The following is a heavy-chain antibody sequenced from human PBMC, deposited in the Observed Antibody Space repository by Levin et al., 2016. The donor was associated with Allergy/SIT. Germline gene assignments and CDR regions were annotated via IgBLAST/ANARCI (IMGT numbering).Heavy chain of an antibody. D-gene: IGHD1-7*01. J-gene: IGHJ6*02. Sequence: SVKVSCKASGGTFSSYAISWVRQAPGQGLEWMGGIIPIFGTANYAQKFQGRVTITADESTSTAYMELSSLRSEDTAVYYCAREATGTTEFHLDYYYGMDVWGQGTTVTVSS. CDR1: GGTFSSYA. CDR2: IIPIFGTA. V-gene: IGHV1-69*13. CDR3: AREATGTTEFHLDYYYGMDV.